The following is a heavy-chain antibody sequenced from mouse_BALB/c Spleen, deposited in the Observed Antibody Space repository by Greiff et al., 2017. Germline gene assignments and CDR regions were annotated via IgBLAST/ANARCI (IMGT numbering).Heavy chain of an antibody. CDR1: GFTFSSYA. CDR3: AREGYRYDEGGCDD. V-gene: IGHV5-9-4*01. J-gene: IGHJ2*01. Sequence: EVQGVESGGGLVKPGGSLKLSCAASGFTFSSYAMSWVRQSPEKRLEWVAEISSGGSYTYYPDTVTGRFTISRDNAKNTLYLEMSSLRSEDTAMYYCAREGYRYDEGGCDDWGQGTTLTVSS. CDR2: ISSGGSYT. D-gene: IGHD2-14*01.